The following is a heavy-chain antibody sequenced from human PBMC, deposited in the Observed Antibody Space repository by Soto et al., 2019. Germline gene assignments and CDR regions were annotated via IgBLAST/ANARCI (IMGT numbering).Heavy chain of an antibody. V-gene: IGHV4-59*01. CDR1: GGSISSYY. CDR3: ARDRRGDYYGSGKDGMDV. J-gene: IGHJ6*02. CDR2: IYYSGST. D-gene: IGHD3-10*01. Sequence: SETLSLICTVSGGSISSYYWSWIRQPPGKGLEWIGYIYYSGSTNYNPSLKSRVTISVDTSKNQFSLKLSSVTAADTAVYYCARDRRGDYYGSGKDGMDVWGQGTTVTVSS.